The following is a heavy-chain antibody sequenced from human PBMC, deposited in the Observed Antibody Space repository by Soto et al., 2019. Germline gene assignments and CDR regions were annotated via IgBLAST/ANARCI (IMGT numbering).Heavy chain of an antibody. V-gene: IGHV4-30-4*01. CDR3: ARGGRRRRHYYYGMAV. CDR1: GGSISSGDYY. CDR2: IYYSGST. D-gene: IGHD3-16*01. J-gene: IGHJ6*02. Sequence: SETLSLTCSVSGGSISSGDYYWSWIRQPPGKGLEWIGYIYYSGSTYYNPSLKSRVTISVDTSKNQFSLKLSSVTAADTAVYYCARGGRRRRHYYYGMAVWGQGTTVTSP.